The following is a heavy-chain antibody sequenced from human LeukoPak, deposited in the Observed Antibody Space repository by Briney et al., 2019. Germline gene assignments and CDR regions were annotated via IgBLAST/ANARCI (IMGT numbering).Heavy chain of an antibody. CDR1: GGSISSGGYS. CDR3: ARVRRPLIYGDYVGY. D-gene: IGHD4-17*01. V-gene: IGHV4-30-2*01. Sequence: SETLSLTCAVSGGSISSGGYSWSWIRQPPGKGLEWIGYIYHSGSTYYNPSLKSRVTISVDRSKNQFSLKLSSVTAADTAVYYCARVRRPLIYGDYVGYWGQGTLVTVSS. J-gene: IGHJ4*02. CDR2: IYHSGST.